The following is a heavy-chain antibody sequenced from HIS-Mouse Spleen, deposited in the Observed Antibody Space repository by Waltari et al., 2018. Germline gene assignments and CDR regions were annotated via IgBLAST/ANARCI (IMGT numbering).Heavy chain of an antibody. V-gene: IGHV1-2*02. CDR2: INPPSGGT. CDR3: ARDQLGGFDY. CDR1: GYTLPGHH. D-gene: IGHD7-27*01. Sequence: QVQLVQSGSEVKKPGASVKVSCKASGYTLPGHHIHWVRPAPGQGLGWMGWINPPSGGTNYAQKFQGRVTMTRDTSISTAYMELSRLRSDDTAVYYCARDQLGGFDYWGQGTLVTVSS. J-gene: IGHJ4*02.